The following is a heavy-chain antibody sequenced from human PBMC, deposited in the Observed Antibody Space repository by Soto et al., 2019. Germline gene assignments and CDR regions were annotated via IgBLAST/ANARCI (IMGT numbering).Heavy chain of an antibody. CDR1: GFTFSDYY. Sequence: GGSLRLSCAASGFTFSDYYMSWIRQAPGKGLEWVSYISSSGSTIYYADSVKGRFTISRDNAKNSLYLQMNSLRAEDTAVYYCARSHLYYDSSGYPDYWGQGTLVTVSS. J-gene: IGHJ4*02. D-gene: IGHD3-22*01. CDR2: ISSSGSTI. CDR3: ARSHLYYDSSGYPDY. V-gene: IGHV3-11*01.